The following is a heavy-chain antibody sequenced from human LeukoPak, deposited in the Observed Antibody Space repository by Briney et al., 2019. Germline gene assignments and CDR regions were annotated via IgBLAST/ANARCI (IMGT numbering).Heavy chain of an antibody. CDR2: INHSGST. Sequence: SETLSLTCAVNGRSFSGYYWSLIRQPPGKGLEWIGEINHSGSTNYNPSLKSRVTISVDTSKNQFSLKLSSVTAADTAVYYCARVGRSYTAMGYYYYYGMDVWGQGTTVTVSS. CDR3: ARVGRSYTAMGYYYYYGMDV. D-gene: IGHD5-18*01. CDR1: GRSFSGYY. J-gene: IGHJ6*02. V-gene: IGHV4-34*01.